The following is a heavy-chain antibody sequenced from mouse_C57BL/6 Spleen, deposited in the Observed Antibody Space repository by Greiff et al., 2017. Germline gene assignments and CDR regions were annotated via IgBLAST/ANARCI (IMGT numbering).Heavy chain of an antibody. CDR1: GFTFSDYY. D-gene: IGHD2-2*01. V-gene: IGHV5-16*01. CDR2: INYDGSST. Sequence: EVKLVESEGGLVQPGSSMKLSCTASGFTFSDYYMAWVRQVPEKGLEWVANINYDGSSTYYLDSLKSRFIISRANAKNILYLQMSSLKSEDTATYYCARIYGYDGFAYWGQGTLVTVSA. CDR3: ARIYGYDGFAY. J-gene: IGHJ3*01.